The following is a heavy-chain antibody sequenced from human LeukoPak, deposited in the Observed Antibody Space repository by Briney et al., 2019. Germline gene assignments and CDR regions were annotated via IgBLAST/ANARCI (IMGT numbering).Heavy chain of an antibody. J-gene: IGHJ3*02. CDR2: INPNSGGT. CDR3: ARGTKYSWNPGAFDI. Sequence: ASVKVSCKASGYTFTGYYMHWVRQAPGQGLEWMGWINPNSGGTNYAQKFQGRVTMTRDTSISTAYMELSRLRSDDTAVYYCARGTKYSWNPGAFDIWGQGTMVTVSS. V-gene: IGHV1-2*02. CDR1: GYTFTGYY. D-gene: IGHD1-20*01.